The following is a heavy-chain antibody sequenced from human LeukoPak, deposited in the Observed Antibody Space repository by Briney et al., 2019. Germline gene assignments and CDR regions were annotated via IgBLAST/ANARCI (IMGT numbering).Heavy chain of an antibody. V-gene: IGHV4-61*02. CDR2: IYTSGST. Sequence: SQTLSLTCTVSGGSINSGSYYWSWIRQPAGKGLEWIGRIYTSGSTNYNPSLKSRVTISVDTSKNQFSLKLSSVTAADTAVYYCARVSGYCSGGSCPPVGIWGQGTMVTVSS. D-gene: IGHD2-15*01. CDR3: ARVSGYCSGGSCPPVGI. CDR1: GGSINSGSYY. J-gene: IGHJ3*02.